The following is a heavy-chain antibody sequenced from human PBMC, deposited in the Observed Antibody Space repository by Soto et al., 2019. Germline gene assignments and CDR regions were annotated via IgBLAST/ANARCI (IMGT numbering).Heavy chain of an antibody. J-gene: IGHJ4*02. CDR1: GGSISNCGYV. D-gene: IGHD6-13*01. CDR2: IYHSGST. Sequence: SDTLPLTCVVSGGSISNCGYVWSWIRQPPGKGLEWIGYIYHSGSTYYNPSLKSRVTISVDRSKNQFSLKLSSVTAADTAVYYCARGLNTAAALDYWGQGTLVTVS. V-gene: IGHV4-30-2*01. CDR3: ARGLNTAAALDY.